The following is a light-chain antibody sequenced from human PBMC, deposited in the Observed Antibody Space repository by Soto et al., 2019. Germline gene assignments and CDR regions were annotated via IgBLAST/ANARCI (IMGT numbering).Light chain of an antibody. CDR1: QSVSSN. J-gene: IGKJ3*01. CDR3: QQYNAWPFT. CDR2: GAS. V-gene: IGKV3-15*01. Sequence: EIVMTQSPATLSVSPGERATLSCRASQSVSSNLAWYQQKPGQAPRLLIYGASTRATGIPARFSGSRSGTEFTLTISSLQSEDFAIYYCQQYNAWPFTFGPGTKLEIK.